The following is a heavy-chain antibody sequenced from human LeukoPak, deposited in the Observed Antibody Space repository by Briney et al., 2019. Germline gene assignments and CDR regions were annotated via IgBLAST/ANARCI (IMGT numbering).Heavy chain of an antibody. CDR2: IRFDGTVA. CDR3: ARGAINSASYYAYFDY. J-gene: IGHJ4*02. CDR1: GFTFRTSA. D-gene: IGHD1-26*01. Sequence: PGGSLRLSCAASGFTFRTSAMNWVRQAPGKGLEWVAFIRFDGTVAEYGDSVKGRFTISRDNSQNILFLQMNSLRPEDTAVYYCARGAINSASYYAYFDYWGQGALVTVSS. V-gene: IGHV3-30*02.